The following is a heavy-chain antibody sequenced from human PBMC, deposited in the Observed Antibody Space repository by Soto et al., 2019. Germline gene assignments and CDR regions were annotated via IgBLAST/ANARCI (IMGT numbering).Heavy chain of an antibody. J-gene: IGHJ4*02. CDR3: SKWDGYGDQ. CDR1: GFTFSTNS. Sequence: EVQLLESGGGLVQPGGSLRLSCAASGFTFSTNSMTWVRQAPGKGLEWVSGISGGGDSTHYADSVKGRFTISRDNSKNMVYLQMNSLTDDDTAVYFCSKWDGYGDQRGQGTLVTVSS. V-gene: IGHV3-23*01. D-gene: IGHD5-12*01. CDR2: ISGGGDST.